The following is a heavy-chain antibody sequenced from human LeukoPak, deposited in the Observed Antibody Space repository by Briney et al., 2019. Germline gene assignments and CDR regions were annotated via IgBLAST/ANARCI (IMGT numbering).Heavy chain of an antibody. V-gene: IGHV3-7*01. CDR3: ARSGILRFLEWLLPPGAFDI. CDR1: GFTLSSYW. J-gene: IGHJ3*02. Sequence: GGSLRLSRAASGFTLSSYWMSWVRQAPGKGLEWVANIKQDGSEKYYVDSVKGRFTISRDNANNSLYLQMNSLRGEDTAVYYCARSGILRFLEWLLPPGAFDIWGQGTMVTVSS. D-gene: IGHD3-3*01. CDR2: IKQDGSEK.